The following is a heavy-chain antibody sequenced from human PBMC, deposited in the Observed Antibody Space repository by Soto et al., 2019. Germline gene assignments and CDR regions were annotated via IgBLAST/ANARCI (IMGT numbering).Heavy chain of an antibody. D-gene: IGHD2-8*01. J-gene: IGHJ6*02. V-gene: IGHV3-48*03. Sequence: PGGSLRLSCAASGFTFSHYEMNWVRQAPVKGLEWVSHISTSGGTIYYADSVKGRFTISRDNGKNSLNLQMNSLRAEDTAVYYCARASSAIVLMVYPGIQYYVMDVWGQGTTVTVYS. CDR2: ISTSGGTI. CDR1: GFTFSHYE. CDR3: ARASSAIVLMVYPGIQYYVMDV.